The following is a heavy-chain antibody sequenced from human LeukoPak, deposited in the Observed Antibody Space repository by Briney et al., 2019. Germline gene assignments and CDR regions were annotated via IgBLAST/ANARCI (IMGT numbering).Heavy chain of an antibody. CDR3: TTDSGYEFDY. V-gene: IGHV4-59*12. CDR2: IYYSGST. CDR1: GGSISSYY. D-gene: IGHD5-12*01. Sequence: SETLSLTCTVSGGSISSYYWSWIRQPPGKGLEWIGYIYYSGSTNYNPSLKSRVTISVDTSKNQFSLKLSSVTAADTAVYYCTTDSGYEFDYWGQGTLVTVSS. J-gene: IGHJ4*02.